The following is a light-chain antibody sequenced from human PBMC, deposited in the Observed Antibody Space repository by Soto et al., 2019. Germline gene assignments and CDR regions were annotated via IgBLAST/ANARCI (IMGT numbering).Light chain of an antibody. J-gene: IGKJ4*01. Sequence: GDRVPITCQASQDISNYLNWYQQKPGKAPKLLIYDASNLETGVPSRFSGSGSGTDFTFTISSLQPEDIATYYCQQGLTFGGGTKVEIK. CDR1: QDISNY. V-gene: IGKV1-33*01. CDR2: DAS. CDR3: QQGLT.